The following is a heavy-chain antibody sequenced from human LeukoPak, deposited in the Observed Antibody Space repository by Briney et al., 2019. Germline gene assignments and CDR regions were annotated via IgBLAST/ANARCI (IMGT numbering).Heavy chain of an antibody. Sequence: SETLSLTCAVYGGSFSGYYWSWIRQPPGKGLEWIGEINHSGSTNYNPSLKSRVTISVDTSKNQFFLKLSSVTAADTAVYYCASLGHCSGGSCYSGAFDIWGQGTMVTVSS. CDR3: ASLGHCSGGSCYSGAFDI. CDR2: INHSGST. J-gene: IGHJ3*02. V-gene: IGHV4-34*01. CDR1: GGSFSGYY. D-gene: IGHD2-15*01.